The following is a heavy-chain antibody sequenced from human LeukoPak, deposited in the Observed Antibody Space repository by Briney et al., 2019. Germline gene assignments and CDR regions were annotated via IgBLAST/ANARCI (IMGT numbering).Heavy chain of an antibody. D-gene: IGHD1-1*01. CDR3: ARVPWGKTGTGGPVYYYYYMDV. J-gene: IGHJ6*03. Sequence: ATVKVSCKASGYTFTGYYMHWVRQAPGQGLEWMGWINPNSGGTNYAQKFQGRVTMTRDTSISTAYMELSRLRSDDTAVYYCARVPWGKTGTGGPVYYYYYMDVWGKGTTVTISS. CDR1: GYTFTGYY. CDR2: INPNSGGT. V-gene: IGHV1-2*02.